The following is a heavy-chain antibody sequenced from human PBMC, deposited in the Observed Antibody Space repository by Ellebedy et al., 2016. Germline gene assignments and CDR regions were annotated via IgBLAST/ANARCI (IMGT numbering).Heavy chain of an antibody. J-gene: IGHJ4*02. CDR3: ARVYGDYDCLDY. CDR1: GLTFSGYW. D-gene: IGHD4-17*01. V-gene: IGHV3-7*01. Sequence: GESLKISXAASGLTFSGYWMSWVRQAPGKGLEWVANIKQDGNEKYYVDSVKGRFTISRDNAKNSLYLQMNSLRAEDTAVYYCARVYGDYDCLDYWGQGTLVTVSS. CDR2: IKQDGNEK.